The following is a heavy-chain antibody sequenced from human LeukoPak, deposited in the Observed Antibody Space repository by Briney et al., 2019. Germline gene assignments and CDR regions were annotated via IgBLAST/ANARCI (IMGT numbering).Heavy chain of an antibody. Sequence: GGSLRLSCAASGITFSNFAMHWVRQAPGKGLEWVSFILSDGSNKYYGDSVRGRFTISRDNSKNTLYLQMNSPRAEDTAVYFCARALNYYDSSGILDYWGQGTLVTVSS. CDR1: GITFSNFA. J-gene: IGHJ4*02. CDR3: ARALNYYDSSGILDY. V-gene: IGHV3-33*01. CDR2: ILSDGSNK. D-gene: IGHD3-22*01.